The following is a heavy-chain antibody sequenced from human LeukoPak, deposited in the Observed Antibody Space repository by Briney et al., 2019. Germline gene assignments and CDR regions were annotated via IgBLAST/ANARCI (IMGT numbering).Heavy chain of an antibody. V-gene: IGHV1-18*04. J-gene: IGHJ4*02. D-gene: IGHD3-22*01. Sequence: ASVKVSCKASGYTFIGYYIHWVRQAPGQGLEWMGWISAYNGNTNYAQKLQGRVTMTTDTSTSTAYMELRSLRSDDTAVYYCARTAYYYDSSGYHFDYWGQGTLVTVSS. CDR2: ISAYNGNT. CDR3: ARTAYYYDSSGYHFDY. CDR1: GYTFIGYY.